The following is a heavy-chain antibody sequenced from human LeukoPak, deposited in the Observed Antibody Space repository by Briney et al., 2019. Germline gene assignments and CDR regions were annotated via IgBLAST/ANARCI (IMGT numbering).Heavy chain of an antibody. Sequence: PSETLSLTCTVSGGSISSYYWNWIRQPPGKRLEWIGYVYYTGSTNYNPSLKSRVTMSVDTSKNEFSLRMSSVTAADTAVYYCARKTNGWFDPWGQGTLVTVSP. J-gene: IGHJ5*02. CDR3: ARKTNGWFDP. V-gene: IGHV4-59*01. D-gene: IGHD1-14*01. CDR1: GGSISSYY. CDR2: VYYTGST.